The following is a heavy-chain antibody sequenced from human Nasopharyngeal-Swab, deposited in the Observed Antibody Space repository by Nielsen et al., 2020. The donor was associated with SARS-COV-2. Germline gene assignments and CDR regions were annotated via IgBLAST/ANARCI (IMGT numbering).Heavy chain of an antibody. CDR1: GASISTYY. Sequence: SETLSLTCTVSGASISTYYWSWIRQSPGTGLESIGCISYSGSTNYNPSLKSRVTISVDTSKNQFSLKLSSVTAADTAVYYCARGYSYGSYYYYYMDVWGKGTTVTVSS. CDR2: ISYSGST. V-gene: IGHV4-59*01. CDR3: ARGYSYGSYYYYYMDV. D-gene: IGHD5-18*01. J-gene: IGHJ6*03.